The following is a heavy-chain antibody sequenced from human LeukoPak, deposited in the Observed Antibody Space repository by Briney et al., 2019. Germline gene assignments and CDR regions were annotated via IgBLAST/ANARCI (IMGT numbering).Heavy chain of an antibody. CDR1: GYTFTSYG. Sequence: GASVKVSCKASGYTFTSYGISWVRQAPGQGLEWMGWISAYNGNTNYAQKLQGRVTMTTDTSTSTAYMELRSLRSDDTAVYYCARVRWDMDYYYYYMDVWGKGTTVTISS. J-gene: IGHJ6*03. D-gene: IGHD2-15*01. CDR3: ARVRWDMDYYYYYMDV. CDR2: ISAYNGNT. V-gene: IGHV1-18*01.